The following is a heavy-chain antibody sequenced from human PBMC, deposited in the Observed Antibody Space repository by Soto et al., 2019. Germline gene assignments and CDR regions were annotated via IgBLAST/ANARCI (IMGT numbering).Heavy chain of an antibody. CDR2: IIPIFGTA. V-gene: IGHV1-69*01. CDR1: GYTFTSYA. D-gene: IGHD4-17*01. Sequence: VKVSCKASGYTFTSYAISWVRQAPGQGLEWMGGIIPIFGTANYAQKFQGRVTITADESTSTAYMELSSLRSEDTAVYYCARGVLTTEDAFDIWGQGTMVTVSS. J-gene: IGHJ3*02. CDR3: ARGVLTTEDAFDI.